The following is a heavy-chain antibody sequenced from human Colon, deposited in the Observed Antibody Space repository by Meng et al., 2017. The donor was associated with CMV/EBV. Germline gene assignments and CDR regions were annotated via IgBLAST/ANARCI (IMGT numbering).Heavy chain of an antibody. CDR2: ISLGDGIT. V-gene: IGHV1-46*01. CDR3: TRESADTGCFDY. CDR1: GYTFTGYY. J-gene: IGHJ4*02. D-gene: IGHD5-18*01. Sequence: CKSYGYTFTGYYFHWVRQAPGQGLEWMGLISLGDGITSYAQKFKGRVSVTRDTSTSTVYMGLSGLTSDDTAVYYCTRESADTGCFDYWGQGTLVTVSS.